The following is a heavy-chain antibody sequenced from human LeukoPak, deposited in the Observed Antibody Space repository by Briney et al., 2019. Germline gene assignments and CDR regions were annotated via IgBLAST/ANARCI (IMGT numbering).Heavy chain of an antibody. CDR3: VKYSGFDYFFDY. Sequence: GGSLRLSCSASGFTFSNCPMHWARQAPGKGLEYISAISSNGGDTYYADSVKGRFSISRDNSKNTLYLQMSSLRTEDTAVYYCVKYSGFDYFFDYWGQGTLVTVSP. CDR2: ISSNGGDT. J-gene: IGHJ4*02. CDR1: GFTFSNCP. D-gene: IGHD5-12*01. V-gene: IGHV3-64D*06.